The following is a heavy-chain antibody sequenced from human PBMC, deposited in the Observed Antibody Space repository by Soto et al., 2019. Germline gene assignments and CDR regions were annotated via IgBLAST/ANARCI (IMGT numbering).Heavy chain of an antibody. V-gene: IGHV1-18*01. CDR3: SRGRYGDY. CDR2: ISAHNGNT. D-gene: IGHD1-1*01. Sequence: QVHRVQSGAEVKKPGASVKVSCKGSGYTFTSYGITWVRQAPGQGLEWMGWISAHNGNTDYAQRLQGRVTVTRDTSTSTAYMELRSLISDDTAVYYCSRGRYGDYWGQGALVTVSS. CDR1: GYTFTSYG. J-gene: IGHJ4*02.